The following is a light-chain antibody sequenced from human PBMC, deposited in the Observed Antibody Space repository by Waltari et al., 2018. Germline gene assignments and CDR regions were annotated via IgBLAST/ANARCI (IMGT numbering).Light chain of an antibody. CDR1: QSLLHRTGNTY. Sequence: DIVVTQSPLSLPVTPGEPASISCRSSQSLLHRTGNTYLDWYLQKPGQSPQLLIYLGSNRASGVPDRFSGSGSGTDFTLRISRVEAEDVGVYYCMQSLQTLWTFGPGTKVEIK. CDR3: MQSLQTLWT. CDR2: LGS. V-gene: IGKV2-28*01. J-gene: IGKJ1*01.